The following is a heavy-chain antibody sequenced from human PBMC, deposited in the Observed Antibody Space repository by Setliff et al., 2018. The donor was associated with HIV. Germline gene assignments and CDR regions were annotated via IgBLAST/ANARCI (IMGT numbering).Heavy chain of an antibody. CDR2: INPNINPLRGGGGT. V-gene: IGHV1-2*06. Sequence: GASVKVSCKASGYKFTDYYIHWVRQAPGQGLEWMGRINPNINPLRGGGGTNFAQKFQGRVTMTRDTSINTAYMDLSRLTSDDTAVYYCARMRGGHNIREGAFDIWGQGTMVTVSS. CDR3: ARMRGGHNIREGAFDI. J-gene: IGHJ3*02. D-gene: IGHD1-20*01. CDR1: GYKFTDYY.